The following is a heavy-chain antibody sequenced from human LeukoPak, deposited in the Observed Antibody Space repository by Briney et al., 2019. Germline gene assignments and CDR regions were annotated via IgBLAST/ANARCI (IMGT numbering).Heavy chain of an antibody. CDR2: IKSKTDGGTT. V-gene: IGHV3-15*01. Sequence: GGSLRLSCAASGFTFSNAWMSWLRQAPGKGLEWVGRIKSKTDGGTTHYAAPVKGRFTISRDDSKNTLYLQMNSLKTEDTAVYYCTTQGPYCSSTSCYSIDYWGQGTLVTVSS. J-gene: IGHJ4*02. D-gene: IGHD2-2*01. CDR1: GFTFSNAW. CDR3: TTQGPYCSSTSCYSIDY.